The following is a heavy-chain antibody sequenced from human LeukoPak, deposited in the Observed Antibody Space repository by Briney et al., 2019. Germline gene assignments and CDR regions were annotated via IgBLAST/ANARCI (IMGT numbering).Heavy chain of an antibody. CDR2: ISAYNGNT. J-gene: IGHJ4*02. V-gene: IGHV1-18*01. CDR3: ARDLGRVASSWYCDY. Sequence: ASVKVSCKASGYAFTSYGISWVRQAPGQGLEWMGWISAYNGNTNYAQKLQGRVTMTTDTSTSTAYMELRSLRSDDTAVYYCARDLGRVASSWYCDYWGQGTLVTVSS. CDR1: GYAFTSYG. D-gene: IGHD6-13*01.